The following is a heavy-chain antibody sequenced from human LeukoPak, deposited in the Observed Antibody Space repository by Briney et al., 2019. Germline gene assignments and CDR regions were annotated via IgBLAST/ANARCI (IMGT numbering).Heavy chain of an antibody. J-gene: IGHJ4*02. Sequence: GGSLRLSCAASGFTFSSYSMNWVRQAGGKGLEWVSAISGSGGSTYYADSVKGRFTISRDNSKNTLYLQMSSLRAEDTAVYYCAKPKDNSLYCIDYWGQGTLVTVSS. CDR1: GFTFSSYS. CDR3: AKPKDNSLYCIDY. V-gene: IGHV3-23*01. CDR2: ISGSGGST. D-gene: IGHD2-8*02.